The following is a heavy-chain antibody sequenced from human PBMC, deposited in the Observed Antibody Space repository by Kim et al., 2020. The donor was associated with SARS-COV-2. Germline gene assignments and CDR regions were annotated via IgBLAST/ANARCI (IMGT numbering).Heavy chain of an antibody. J-gene: IGHJ4*01. CDR2: ISGSGGST. D-gene: IGHD1-1*01. CDR1: GFTFSSYA. Sequence: GGSLRLSCAASGFTFSSYAMSWVRQAPGKGLEWVSAISGSGGSTYYADSVKGRFTISRDNSKNTLYLQMNSRRAEDTAVYYCAKTPGWQLRSEYYFDYWGHGTLVTVSS. V-gene: IGHV3-23*01. CDR3: AKTPGWQLRSEYYFDY.